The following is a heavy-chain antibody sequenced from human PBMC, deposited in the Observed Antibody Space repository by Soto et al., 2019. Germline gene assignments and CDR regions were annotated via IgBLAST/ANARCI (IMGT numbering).Heavy chain of an antibody. J-gene: IGHJ4*02. CDR2: ISYTGST. CDR1: GGSVSSGSYF. Sequence: PSETLSLTCTVSGGSVSSGSYFWTWIRQPPGKGLEWIAYISYTGSTNYNPSLKSRVTISLDSSEIEFSLELSSMTAADTAVYYCARSPDDYYDSSGYPYYFDYWGQGTLVTVSS. CDR3: ARSPDDYYDSSGYPYYFDY. V-gene: IGHV4-61*01. D-gene: IGHD3-22*01.